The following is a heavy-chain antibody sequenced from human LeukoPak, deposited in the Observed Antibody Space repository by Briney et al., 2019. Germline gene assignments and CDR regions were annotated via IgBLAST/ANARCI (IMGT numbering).Heavy chain of an antibody. J-gene: IGHJ3*02. Sequence: SETLSLTCTVSGGSISSYYWSWIRQPPGKGLEWIGYIYYSGSTNYNPSLKSRVTISVDTSKNQFSLKLSSVTAADTAVYYCASANYDILTGFDAFDIWGQGTMVTVSS. CDR1: GGSISSYY. CDR2: IYYSGST. CDR3: ASANYDILTGFDAFDI. D-gene: IGHD3-9*01. V-gene: IGHV4-59*08.